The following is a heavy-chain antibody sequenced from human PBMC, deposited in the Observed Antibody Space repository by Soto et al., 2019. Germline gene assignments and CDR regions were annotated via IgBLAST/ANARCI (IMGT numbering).Heavy chain of an antibody. CDR3: AKRGYQLDYYGMDV. CDR2: FDPEDGET. J-gene: IGHJ6*02. V-gene: IGHV1-24*01. Sequence: ASVKVSCKVSGYTLTDLSMHWVRQAPGKGLEWMGGFDPEDGETIYAQKFQGRVTMTEDTSTDTAYMELSSLRSEDTAVYYCAKRGYQLDYYGMDVWGQGTTVTVSS. D-gene: IGHD2-2*01. CDR1: GYTLTDLS.